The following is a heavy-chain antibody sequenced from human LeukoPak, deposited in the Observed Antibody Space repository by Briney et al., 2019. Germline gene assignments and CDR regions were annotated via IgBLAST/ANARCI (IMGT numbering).Heavy chain of an antibody. CDR1: GGGFTSYW. Sequence: GAALQISSKGAGGGFTSYWNGWGRRKPGKGGGGRGRIYPGNGDTRYSPSFQGQVTVSADKSISTASLQWSSLKASDTAMYYCARLWFGELNDAFDIWGQGTMVTVSS. D-gene: IGHD3-10*01. CDR2: IYPGNGDT. CDR3: ARLWFGELNDAFDI. J-gene: IGHJ3*02. V-gene: IGHV5-51*01.